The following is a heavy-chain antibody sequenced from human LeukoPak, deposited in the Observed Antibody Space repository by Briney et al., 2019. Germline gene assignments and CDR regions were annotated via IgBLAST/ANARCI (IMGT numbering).Heavy chain of an antibody. CDR1: GGSISSYY. J-gene: IGHJ4*02. CDR3: ARVIAVAGGVPPRYFDY. D-gene: IGHD6-19*01. Sequence: KPSETLSLTCTVSGGSISSYYWSWIRQPPGKGLEWIGDIYYSGGTNYNPSLKSRVTISVDTSKNQFSLKLSSVTAADTAVYYCARVIAVAGGVPPRYFDYWGQGTLVTVSS. V-gene: IGHV4-59*01. CDR2: IYYSGGT.